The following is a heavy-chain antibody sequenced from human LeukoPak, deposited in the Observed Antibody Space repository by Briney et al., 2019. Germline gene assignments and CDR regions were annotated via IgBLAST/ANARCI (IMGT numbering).Heavy chain of an antibody. V-gene: IGHV4-39*07. J-gene: IGHJ4*02. D-gene: IGHD6-19*01. Sequence: PSETLSLTCTVSGGSISSSSYYWGWIRQPPIRGPEWIGNVYDTGSTYYNPSLKSRVTISVDTSKNQFSLKLSSVTAADTAVYYCARGCVAVAGSRYYYFDYWGQGTLVTVSS. CDR2: VYDTGST. CDR3: ARGCVAVAGSRYYYFDY. CDR1: GGSISSSSYY.